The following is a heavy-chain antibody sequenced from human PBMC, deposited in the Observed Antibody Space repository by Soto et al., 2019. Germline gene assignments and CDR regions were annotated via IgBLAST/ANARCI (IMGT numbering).Heavy chain of an antibody. D-gene: IGHD3-10*01. V-gene: IGHV3-48*01. CDR3: ARGGWDYYGSGSLNWFDP. Sequence: GGSLRLSCAASGFTFSSYSMNWVRQAPGKGLEWVSYISSSSSTIYYADSVKGRFTISRDNAKNSLYLQMNSLRAEDTAVYYCARGGWDYYGSGSLNWFDPWGQGTLVTVSS. CDR2: ISSSSSTI. J-gene: IGHJ5*02. CDR1: GFTFSSYS.